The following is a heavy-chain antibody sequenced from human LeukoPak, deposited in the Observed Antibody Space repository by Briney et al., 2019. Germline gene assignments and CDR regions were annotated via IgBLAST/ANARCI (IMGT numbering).Heavy chain of an antibody. CDR3: AKPQTGYSSGWIDY. J-gene: IGHJ4*02. CDR2: IRYDGSNK. Sequence: GGSLRLSCAASGFTFSSYGMHWVRQAPGKGLGRVAFIRYDGSNKYYADSVKGRFTISRDNSKNTLYLQMNSLRAEDTAVYYCAKPQTGYSSGWIDYWGQGTLVTVSS. V-gene: IGHV3-30*02. CDR1: GFTFSSYG. D-gene: IGHD6-19*01.